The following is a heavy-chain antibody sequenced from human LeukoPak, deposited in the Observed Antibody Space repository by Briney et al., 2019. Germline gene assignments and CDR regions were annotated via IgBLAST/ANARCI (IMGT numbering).Heavy chain of an antibody. D-gene: IGHD4-17*01. V-gene: IGHV3-30*18. CDR1: GFAFSTYG. CDR3: AKDRDYGDYVYFDL. Sequence: QPGRSLRLSCAASGFAFSTYGMQWVRQAPGKGLEWVAVISYDGSNKYYADSVKGRFTISRDNSKNTLYLQMNSLRAEDTAVYYCAKDRDYGDYVYFDLWGRGTLVTVSS. J-gene: IGHJ2*01. CDR2: ISYDGSNK.